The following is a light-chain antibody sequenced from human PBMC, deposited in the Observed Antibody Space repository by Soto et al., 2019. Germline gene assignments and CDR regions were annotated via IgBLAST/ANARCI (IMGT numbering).Light chain of an antibody. CDR2: GAS. CDR1: QRVSSS. J-gene: IGKJ1*01. Sequence: EIVMTQSPATLSVSPGERATLSCRASQRVSSSLAWYQQKPGQAPRLLIYGASNRATGIPDRFSGSGSGTDFTLTISRLEPEDFAVYYCQQYGSSPGTFGQGTKVDIK. V-gene: IGKV3-20*01. CDR3: QQYGSSPGT.